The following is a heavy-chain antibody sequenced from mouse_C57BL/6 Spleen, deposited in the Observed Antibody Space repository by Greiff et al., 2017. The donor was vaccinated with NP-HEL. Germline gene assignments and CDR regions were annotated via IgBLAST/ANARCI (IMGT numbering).Heavy chain of an antibody. D-gene: IGHD2-5*01. CDR1: GYAFSSSW. CDR2: IYPGDGDT. Sequence: VQLQQSGPELVKPGASVKISCKASGYAFSSSWMNWVKQRPGKGLEWIGRIYPGDGDTNYNGKFKGKATLTADKSSSTAYMQLSSLTSEDAAVYFCSDYSNSAWFADWGQGALVTVAA. J-gene: IGHJ3*01. V-gene: IGHV1-82*01. CDR3: SDYSNSAWFAD.